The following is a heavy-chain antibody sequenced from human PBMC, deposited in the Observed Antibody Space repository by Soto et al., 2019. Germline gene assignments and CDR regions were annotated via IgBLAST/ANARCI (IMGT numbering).Heavy chain of an antibody. D-gene: IGHD1-7*01. CDR2: IYWDDEK. V-gene: IGHV2-5*02. CDR1: GFSLRSNGVG. Sequence: SGPTLVNPTETLTLTGTFSGFSLRSNGVGVGWVRQSPGKALEWLAFIYWDDEKRYSPSLKSRLTITKDTSKNQVVLIMINMDSVDTATYYCAHRLVRFELYGMVVWGQGT. CDR3: AHRLVRFELYGMVV. J-gene: IGHJ6*02.